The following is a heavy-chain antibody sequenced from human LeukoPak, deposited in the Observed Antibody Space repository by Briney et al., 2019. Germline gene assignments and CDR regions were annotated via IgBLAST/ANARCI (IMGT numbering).Heavy chain of an antibody. CDR3: ARGKGVVGDYFDY. CDR2: ISSNSSII. CDR1: GFIFSSYS. D-gene: IGHD2-15*01. J-gene: IGHJ4*02. Sequence: GGSLRLSCAASGFIFSSYSMNWVRQAPGKGLEWISHISSNSSIIYYADSVRGRFTISRDNANDLLFLQINSLRAKDTAVYYCARGKGVVGDYFDYWGQGTLVTVSS. V-gene: IGHV3-48*04.